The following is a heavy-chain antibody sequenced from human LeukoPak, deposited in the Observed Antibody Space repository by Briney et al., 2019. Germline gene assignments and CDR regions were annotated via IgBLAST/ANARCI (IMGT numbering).Heavy chain of an antibody. CDR2: IWYDGSKK. V-gene: IGHV3-33*01. CDR3: AGWEGVAAAGHYDY. CDR1: GFNFSGHG. D-gene: IGHD6-13*01. Sequence: PGRSLTLSCAASGFNFSGHGMHWVRQAPGKGLEWVAVIWYDGSKKYYADSVKGRFTITRDNSKNTLFLQMNSLRAEDTAVYYCAGWEGVAAAGHYDYWRQGTLVTVSS. J-gene: IGHJ4*02.